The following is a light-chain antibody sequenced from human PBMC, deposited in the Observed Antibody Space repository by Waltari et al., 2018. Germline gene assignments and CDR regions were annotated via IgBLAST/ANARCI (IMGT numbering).Light chain of an antibody. Sequence: QSALTQPASVSGSPGQSITISCTGTSSDVGFYNYVPWYQTHPGKAPKLIIYDVSARPSGVSDRFSGSKSGNTAALTISVLQAEDEADYYCNSYAGSSSWVFGGGTKLTVL. CDR3: NSYAGSSSWV. CDR1: SSDVGFYNY. J-gene: IGLJ3*02. V-gene: IGLV2-14*01. CDR2: DVS.